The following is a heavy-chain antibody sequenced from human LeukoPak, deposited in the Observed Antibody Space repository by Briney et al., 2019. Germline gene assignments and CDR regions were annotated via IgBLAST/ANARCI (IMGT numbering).Heavy chain of an antibody. V-gene: IGHV3-33*06. Sequence: PGGSLRLSCAASGFTFSSYGMHWVRQAPGKGLEWVAVIWYDGSNKYYADSVKGRFTISRDNSRNTLYLQMNSLRAEDTAVYYCAKGKGNWNDGILDYWGQGTLVTVSS. CDR1: GFTFSSYG. J-gene: IGHJ4*02. CDR3: AKGKGNWNDGILDY. D-gene: IGHD1-1*01. CDR2: IWYDGSNK.